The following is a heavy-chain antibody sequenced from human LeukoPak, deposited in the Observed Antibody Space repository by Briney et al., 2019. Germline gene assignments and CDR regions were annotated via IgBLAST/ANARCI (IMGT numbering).Heavy chain of an antibody. D-gene: IGHD2-21*01. CDR1: GFMFSHHT. CDR3: AKSDCGSDGCKLLNY. J-gene: IGHJ4*02. CDR2: ISGSGDAT. Sequence: GGSLRLSCAASGFMFSHHTMAWVRQAPGKGLEWVSSISGSGDATRYADSLMGRFSISRDNSKNTVSLQMNSLRAEDTAVYFCAKSDCGSDGCKLLNYWGQGTLVTASS. V-gene: IGHV3-23*01.